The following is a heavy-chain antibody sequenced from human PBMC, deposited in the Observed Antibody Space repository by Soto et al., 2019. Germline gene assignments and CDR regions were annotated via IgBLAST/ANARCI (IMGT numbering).Heavy chain of an antibody. V-gene: IGHV1-18*01. CDR2: ISAYNGNT. D-gene: IGHD2-21*02. Sequence: QVQLVQSGAEVKKPGASVKVSCKASGYTFTSYGISWVRQAPGQGLEWMGWISAYNGNTNYAQKLQDRVTMTTDTATSTAYRELRSLRSDDTAVYYCARWIVVVTATPSGWLAPWGQGTLVTVSS. CDR3: ARWIVVVTATPSGWLAP. CDR1: GYTFTSYG. J-gene: IGHJ5*02.